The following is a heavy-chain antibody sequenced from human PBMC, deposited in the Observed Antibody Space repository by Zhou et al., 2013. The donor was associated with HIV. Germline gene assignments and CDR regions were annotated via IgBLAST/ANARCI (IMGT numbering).Heavy chain of an antibody. Sequence: QVQLVQSGAEVKKPGSSVKVSCKASGGSFSGHAISWVRQAPGQGLEWMGGIIPMFGTPNYAQKFEGRVRLTQDASSDTAYMSMTSLTSDDTAVYYCATIPHLXGGTVDMTAIGGGDYWGRGTPVTVSS. D-gene: IGHD3-16*01. CDR3: ATIPHLXGGTVDMTAIGGGDY. CDR2: IIPMFGTP. CDR1: GGSFSGHA. V-gene: IGHV1-69*05. J-gene: IGHJ4*02.